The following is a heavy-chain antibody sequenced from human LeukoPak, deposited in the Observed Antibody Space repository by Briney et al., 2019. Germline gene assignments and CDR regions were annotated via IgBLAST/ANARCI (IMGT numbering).Heavy chain of an antibody. V-gene: IGHV3-9*03. J-gene: IGHJ4*02. Sequence: GWSLRLSCAASGFTFDDYAMHWVRQAPGKGLEWVSGISWNSGSIGYADSVKGRFTISRDNAKNSLYLQMNSLRAEDMALYYCAKEGRDVYFDYWGQGTLVTVSS. CDR3: AKEGRDVYFDY. CDR2: ISWNSGSI. CDR1: GFTFDDYA.